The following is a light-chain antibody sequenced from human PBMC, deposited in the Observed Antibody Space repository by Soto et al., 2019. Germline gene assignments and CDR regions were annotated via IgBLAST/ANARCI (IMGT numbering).Light chain of an antibody. CDR3: CSYAGSYTLI. V-gene: IGLV2-11*01. CDR1: STNVGSYNF. CDR2: YVS. Sequence: QSALTQPRSVSGSPGQSVTISCTGTSTNVGSYNFVSWYQQHPGKAPKFVIYYVSRRPSGVPDRFSGSRSGNTASLTISGLQADDEADYYCCSYAGSYTLIFGGGTKLTVL. J-gene: IGLJ2*01.